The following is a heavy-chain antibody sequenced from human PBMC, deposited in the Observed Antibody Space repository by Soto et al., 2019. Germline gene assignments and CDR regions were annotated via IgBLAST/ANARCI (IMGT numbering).Heavy chain of an antibody. J-gene: IGHJ3*02. CDR2: IIPIFGTA. CDR3: ARLYYGDAFDI. CDR1: GGTFSSYA. Sequence: GASVKVSCKASGGTFSSYAISWVRQAPGQGLEWMGGIIPIFGTANYAQKFQGRVTITADESTSTAYMELSSLSSEDTAVYYCARLYYGDAFDIWGQGTMVTVSS. V-gene: IGHV1-69*13. D-gene: IGHD3-16*01.